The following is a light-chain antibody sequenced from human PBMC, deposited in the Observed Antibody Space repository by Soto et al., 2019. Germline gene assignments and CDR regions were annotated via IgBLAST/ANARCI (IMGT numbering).Light chain of an antibody. CDR2: AAS. Sequence: DIQMTQSPSSLSASVGDRVTITCRASQSISSYINWYQQKPGKAPKVLIFAASSFQSGVPSRFSGSGSGTDFTLTISSLQPEDFATYYCQQSYSTPLTFGGGTKVDI. CDR1: QSISSY. J-gene: IGKJ4*01. V-gene: IGKV1-39*01. CDR3: QQSYSTPLT.